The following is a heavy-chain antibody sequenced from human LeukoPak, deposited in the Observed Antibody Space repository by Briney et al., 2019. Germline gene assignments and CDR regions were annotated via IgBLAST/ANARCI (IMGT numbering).Heavy chain of an antibody. J-gene: IGHJ5*02. CDR1: GGSISSYY. V-gene: IGHV4-59*01. D-gene: IGHD6-13*01. CDR3: ARDRSSSSFFPTGFDP. Sequence: SETLSLTCTVSGGSISSYYWSWIRQPPGKGLEWIGYISYSGSTNFNPSLKSRVTISVDTSKNQFSLKLSSVTAADTAVYFCARDRSSSSFFPTGFDPWGQGTLVTVSS. CDR2: ISYSGST.